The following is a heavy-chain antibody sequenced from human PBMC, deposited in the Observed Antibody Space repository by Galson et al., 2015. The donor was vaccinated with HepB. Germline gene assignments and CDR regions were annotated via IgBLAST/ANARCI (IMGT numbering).Heavy chain of an antibody. Sequence: PRLSCAASGFIFSNYVMHWVRQAPGKGLEWVAGISWNSGTTGYADSMKGRFTISRDDAKSFLYLQMNSLRPEDTAFYYCAKDIYYDLFSGAFDIWGQGTVVTVSS. CDR1: GFIFSNYV. V-gene: IGHV3-9*01. J-gene: IGHJ3*02. CDR3: AKDIYYDLFSGAFDI. CDR2: ISWNSGTT. D-gene: IGHD3-3*01.